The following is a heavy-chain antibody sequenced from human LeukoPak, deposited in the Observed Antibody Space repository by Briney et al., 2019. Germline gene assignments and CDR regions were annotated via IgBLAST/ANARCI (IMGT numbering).Heavy chain of an antibody. J-gene: IGHJ5*02. CDR3: ATSLYCGGDCYSSAWFDP. V-gene: IGHV1-24*01. Sequence: ASVKVSCKVSGYTLTELSMHWVRQAPGKGLEWMGGFDPEDGETIYAQKFQGRVTMTEDTSTDTAYMELRSLRSEDTAVYYCATSLYCGGDCYSSAWFDPWGQGTLVTVSS. CDR2: FDPEDGET. CDR1: GYTLTELS. D-gene: IGHD2-21*02.